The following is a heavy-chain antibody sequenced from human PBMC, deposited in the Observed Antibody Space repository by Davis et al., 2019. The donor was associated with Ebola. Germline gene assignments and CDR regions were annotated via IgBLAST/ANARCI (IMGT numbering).Heavy chain of an antibody. CDR2: IKEDGSEK. CDR1: GFTFRTYW. Sequence: PGGSLRLSCAASGFTFRTYWMSWVRQAPGKGPEWVANIKEDGSEKDYVDSVKGRFTISRDNAKNSLYLQMNSLRAEDTAVYYCARDDIVVGRFDPWGQGTLVTVSS. CDR3: ARDDIVVGRFDP. J-gene: IGHJ5*02. V-gene: IGHV3-7*01. D-gene: IGHD2-15*01.